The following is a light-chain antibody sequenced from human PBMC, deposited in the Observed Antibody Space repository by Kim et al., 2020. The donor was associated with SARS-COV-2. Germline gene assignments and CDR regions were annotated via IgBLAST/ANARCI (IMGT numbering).Light chain of an antibody. J-gene: IGLJ2*01. CDR3: AAWGDTLNGVI. CDR2: DND. Sequence: QRVTISCSGRYSNIGSDAVNWYQQYPGTAPKLLFYDNDERPSGVPDRFSVSKSGTSASLAISGLQSEDEADYFCAAWGDTLNGVIFGGGTQLTVL. CDR1: YSNIGSDA. V-gene: IGLV1-44*01.